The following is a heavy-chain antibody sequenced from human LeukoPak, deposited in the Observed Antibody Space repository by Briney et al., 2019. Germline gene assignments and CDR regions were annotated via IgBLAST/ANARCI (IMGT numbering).Heavy chain of an antibody. CDR2: IYTSATT. D-gene: IGHD2-21*01. J-gene: IGHJ4*02. CDR1: GDSMTSSY. CDR3: ASLEGIAFDF. Sequence: ASETLSLTCTVSGDSMTSSYWSWIRQPAGKGLEWIGRIYTSATTNYNPSLKSRVTISVDKSKNRFSLKLISVTAADTAMYYCASLEGIAFDFWGQGILVTVSS. V-gene: IGHV4-4*07.